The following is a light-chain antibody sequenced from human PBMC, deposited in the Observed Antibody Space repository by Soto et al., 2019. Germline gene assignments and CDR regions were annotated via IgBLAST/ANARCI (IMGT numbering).Light chain of an antibody. V-gene: IGKV1D-12*01. CDR1: QAIGCC. CDR2: AAS. CDR3: QQTNGFPYT. J-gene: IGKJ2*01. Sequence: DLPMTQSPSSVSASVGDRVTITCRASQAIGCCLAWYQQKPGKVPKLLIYAASSLQSGLPSRVSGRGSGTDFTLTSSSLQPEDFVTYCCQQTNGFPYTFGQGTKLEIK.